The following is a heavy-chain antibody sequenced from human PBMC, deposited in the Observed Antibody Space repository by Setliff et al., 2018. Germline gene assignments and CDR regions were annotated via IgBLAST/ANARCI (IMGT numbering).Heavy chain of an antibody. V-gene: IGHV3-64*05. CDR1: GFTFSRYA. CDR3: VKIINLVTTVGAFDM. J-gene: IGHJ3*02. Sequence: HPGGSLRLSCSASGFTFSRYAMYWVRQAPGKGLECVSAISSNGGTTYYADSVKGRFTFSRDNSKNTLYVQMSSLRAEDTAVYYCVKIINLVTTVGAFDMWGQGTLVTVSS. CDR2: ISSNGGTT. D-gene: IGHD4-17*01.